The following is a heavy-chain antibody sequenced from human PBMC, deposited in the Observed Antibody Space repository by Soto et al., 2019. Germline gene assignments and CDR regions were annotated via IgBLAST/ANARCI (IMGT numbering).Heavy chain of an antibody. CDR2: IVPLIGTT. J-gene: IGHJ5*02. CDR3: AGRAMAVTWLDP. CDR1: GDSDGIYN. Sequence: QVRLVQSGAELKRPGSSVKVSCRVSGDSDGIYNIAWVRQAPGQGLEWLGRIVPLIGTTDYSQRFRGRVTITADESTATASLELHSLKSEDTAVYYCAGRAMAVTWLDPWGQGTPVIVSA. V-gene: IGHV1-69*18. D-gene: IGHD6-19*01.